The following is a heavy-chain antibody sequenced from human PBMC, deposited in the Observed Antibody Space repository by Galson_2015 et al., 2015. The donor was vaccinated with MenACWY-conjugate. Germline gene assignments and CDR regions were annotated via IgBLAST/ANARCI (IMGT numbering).Heavy chain of an antibody. J-gene: IGHJ4*02. V-gene: IGHV3-23*01. CDR2: ISGDGAGI. CDR1: GFTFSSYA. Sequence: SLRLSCAASGFTFSSYAMNWVRQVPGKGLEWVSGISGDGAGIYYADSGKGRFTVSRDNSKSTLYLQMNSLRAEDTAVYYCTKRSAYSSGWYFDYWGRGSLVTVSS. D-gene: IGHD6-19*01. CDR3: TKRSAYSSGWYFDY.